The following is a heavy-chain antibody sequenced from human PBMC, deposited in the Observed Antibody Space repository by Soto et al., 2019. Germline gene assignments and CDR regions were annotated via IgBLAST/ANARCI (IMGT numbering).Heavy chain of an antibody. CDR1: GYTFTSYA. D-gene: IGHD4-17*01. Sequence: ASVKVSCKASGYTFTSYAMYWVRQAPGQRLEWMGWINAGNGNTKYSQKFQGRVTITRDTSATTAYMELSSLRSEDTAVYYCARDCGGDYDEFWFDPWGQGTLVTVSS. J-gene: IGHJ5*02. V-gene: IGHV1-3*01. CDR2: INAGNGNT. CDR3: ARDCGGDYDEFWFDP.